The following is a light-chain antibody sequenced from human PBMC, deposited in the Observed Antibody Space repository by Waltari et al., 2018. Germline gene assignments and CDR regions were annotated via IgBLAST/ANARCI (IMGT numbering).Light chain of an antibody. CDR3: MQGLQSPMFT. CDR2: LGS. V-gene: IGKV2-28*01. J-gene: IGKJ2*01. CDR1: QSLLHGNGFNY. Sequence: DIVMTQSPLSLPVTPGEAASMSCRSSQSLLHGNGFNYLEWYLQKPGQSPQLLIYLGSNRASGVPDRFSGSGSGTDFTLKISRVEAEDVGIYYCMQGLQSPMFTFGQGTKLEIK.